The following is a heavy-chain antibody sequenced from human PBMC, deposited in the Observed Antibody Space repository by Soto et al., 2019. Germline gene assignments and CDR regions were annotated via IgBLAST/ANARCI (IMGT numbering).Heavy chain of an antibody. CDR1: GFTFSSYS. CDR2: ISSSSSTI. Sequence: GGSLRLSCAASGFTFSSYSMNWVRQAPGKGLEWVSYISSSSSTIYYADSVKGRFTISRDNAKNSLYLQMNSLRDEDTAVYYCARGDPAGAMGATTRDDYYGMDVWGQGTTVTVSS. V-gene: IGHV3-48*02. J-gene: IGHJ6*02. CDR3: ARGDPAGAMGATTRDDYYGMDV. D-gene: IGHD1-26*01.